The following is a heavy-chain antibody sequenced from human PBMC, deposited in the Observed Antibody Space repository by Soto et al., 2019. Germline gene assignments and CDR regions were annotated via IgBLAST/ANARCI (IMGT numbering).Heavy chain of an antibody. J-gene: IGHJ6*02. Sequence: PSETLSLTCTVSGGSISSYYWSWIRQPPGKGLEWIGYIYYSGSTNYNPSLKSRVTISVDTSKNQFSLKLSSVTAADTAVYYCYDYYGMDVWGQGTTVTVSS. CDR1: GGSISSYY. CDR2: IYYSGST. V-gene: IGHV4-59*08. CDR3: YDYYGMDV.